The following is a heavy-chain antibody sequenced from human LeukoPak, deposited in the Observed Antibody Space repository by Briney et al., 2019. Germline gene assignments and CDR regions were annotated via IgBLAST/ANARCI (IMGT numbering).Heavy chain of an antibody. J-gene: IGHJ6*02. CDR2: VYYTGST. CDR3: ARVPVYYGMDV. V-gene: IGHV4-59*01. CDR1: GFTFSSYA. Sequence: GSLRLSCAASGFTFSSYAMSWIRQPPGKGLEFIGYVYYTGSTNYTPSLESRVTISLDTSKNEFSLKMSSVTAADTAVYYCARVPVYYGMDVWGQGTTVTVSS.